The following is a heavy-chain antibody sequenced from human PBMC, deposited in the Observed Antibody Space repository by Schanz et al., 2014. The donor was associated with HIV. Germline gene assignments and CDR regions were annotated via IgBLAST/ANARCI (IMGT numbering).Heavy chain of an antibody. Sequence: EVQLVESGGGLVQPGGLLRLSCAASGFTFSGFAMSWVRQAPGKGLEWVARSRVKSDSYATEYAASVTGRFTISRDDSKNSVYLQMNSLNIEDTAVYYCRGYRFYYGVDFWGQGTTVTVSS. J-gene: IGHJ6*02. CDR1: GFTFSGFA. CDR3: RGYRFYYGVDF. V-gene: IGHV3-72*01. D-gene: IGHD5-18*01. CDR2: SRVKSDSYAT.